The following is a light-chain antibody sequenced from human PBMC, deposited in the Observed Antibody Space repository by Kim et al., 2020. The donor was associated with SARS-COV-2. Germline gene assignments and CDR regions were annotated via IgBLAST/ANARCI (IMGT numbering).Light chain of an antibody. CDR1: KLGDKY. CDR3: QAWDSTGV. V-gene: IGLV3-1*01. J-gene: IGLJ1*01. CDR2: QDS. Sequence: SYELTQPPPVPLSPGQTASITCSGDKLGDKYACWYQQKPGQSPVLVIYQDSKRPSGIPERFSGSNSGNTATLTISGTQAMDEADYYCQAWDSTGVFGTGTKVTVL.